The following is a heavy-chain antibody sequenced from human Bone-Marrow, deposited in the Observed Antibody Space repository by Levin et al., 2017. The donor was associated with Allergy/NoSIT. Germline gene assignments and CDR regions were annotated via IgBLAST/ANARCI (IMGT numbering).Heavy chain of an antibody. J-gene: IGHJ4*02. D-gene: IGHD4-17*01. CDR2: IWYDGSNK. CDR3: ARGAPLRVTKGFDY. Sequence: SCTASGFTFGSYGMHWVRQAPGKGLEWVAVIWYDGSNKDHVDSVKGRFTISRDNSKNTLYLQMNSLRAEDAAVYYCARGAPLRVTKGFDYWGQGTLVTVSS. V-gene: IGHV3-33*01. CDR1: GFTFGSYG.